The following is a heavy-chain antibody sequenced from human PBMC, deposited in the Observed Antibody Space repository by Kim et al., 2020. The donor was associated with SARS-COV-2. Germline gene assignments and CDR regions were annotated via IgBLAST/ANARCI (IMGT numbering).Heavy chain of an antibody. J-gene: IGHJ5*02. D-gene: IGHD3-10*01. CDR3: ARDPGNPNWFDP. Sequence: YYNPSLKSRVTISVDTSKDQFSLKLSSVTAADTAVYYCARDPGNPNWFDPWGQGTRVTVSS. V-gene: IGHV4-30-2*04.